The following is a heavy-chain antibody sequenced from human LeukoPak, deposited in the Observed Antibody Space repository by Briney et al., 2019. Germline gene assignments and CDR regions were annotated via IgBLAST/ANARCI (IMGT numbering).Heavy chain of an antibody. CDR2: IYYSGST. CDR1: GGSISSYY. Sequence: PSETLSLTCTVSGGSISSYYWSWIRQPPGKGPEWIGYIYYSGSTNYNPSLKSRVTISVDTSKNQFSLKLSSVTAADTAVYYCARDDGPERDDAFDIWGQGTMVTVSS. J-gene: IGHJ3*02. CDR3: ARDDGPERDDAFDI. V-gene: IGHV4-59*01.